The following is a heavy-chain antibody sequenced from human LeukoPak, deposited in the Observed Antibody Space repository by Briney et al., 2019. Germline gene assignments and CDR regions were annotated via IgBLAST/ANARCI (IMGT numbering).Heavy chain of an antibody. J-gene: IGHJ4*02. CDR3: ARVVAAVSIDY. V-gene: IGHV1-18*01. CDR1: GYTFTSYG. CDR2: ISAYNGNT. D-gene: IGHD2-15*01. Sequence: ASVKVSCKASGYTFTSYGISWVRQAPGQGLEWMGWISAYNGNTNYAQKLQGRVTMTTDTSTSTAYKELRSLRSDDTAVYYCARVVAAVSIDYWGQGTLVTVSS.